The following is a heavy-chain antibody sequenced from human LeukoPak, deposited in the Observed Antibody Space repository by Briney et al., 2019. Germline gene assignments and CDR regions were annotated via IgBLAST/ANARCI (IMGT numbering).Heavy chain of an antibody. D-gene: IGHD3-16*02. Sequence: NPGGSLRLSCAASGFTFSSYSMNWVRQAPGKGLEWVSSISSSSSYIYYADSVKGRFTISRDNAKNSLYLQMNSLRAEDTAVYYCARDYDYVWGSYRTPDAFDIWGQGTMVTVSS. J-gene: IGHJ3*02. CDR1: GFTFSSYS. CDR2: ISSSSSYI. CDR3: ARDYDYVWGSYRTPDAFDI. V-gene: IGHV3-21*01.